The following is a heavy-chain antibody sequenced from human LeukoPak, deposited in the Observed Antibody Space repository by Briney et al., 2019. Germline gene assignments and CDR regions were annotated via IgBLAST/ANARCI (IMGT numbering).Heavy chain of an antibody. CDR1: GSSISSGGYY. D-gene: IGHD3-16*01. Sequence: PSETPSLTCTVSGSSISSGGYYWGWIRQPPGKGLEWIGSIYYSGSTYYNPSLKSRVTISVDTSKNQSSLKLSSVTAADTAVYYCASPGGGPTDYWGQGTLVTVSS. J-gene: IGHJ4*02. CDR2: IYYSGST. CDR3: ASPGGGPTDY. V-gene: IGHV4-39*01.